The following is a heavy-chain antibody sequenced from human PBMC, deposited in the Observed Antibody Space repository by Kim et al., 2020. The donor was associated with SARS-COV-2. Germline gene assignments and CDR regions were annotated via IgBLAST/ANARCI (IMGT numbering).Heavy chain of an antibody. Sequence: GGSLRLSCAASGFTFDDYAMHWVRQAPGKGLEWVSGISWNSGSIGYADSVKGRFTISRDNAKNSLYLQMNSLRAEDTALYYCAKDTGSDRMRYFDLWGRGTLVTVSS. V-gene: IGHV3-9*01. CDR1: GFTFDDYA. J-gene: IGHJ2*01. CDR2: ISWNSGSI. CDR3: AKDTGSDRMRYFDL.